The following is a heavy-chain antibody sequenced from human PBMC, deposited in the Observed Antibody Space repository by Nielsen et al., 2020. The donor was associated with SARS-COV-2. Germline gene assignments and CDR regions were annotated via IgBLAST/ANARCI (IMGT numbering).Heavy chain of an antibody. CDR3: SSPTVAY. V-gene: IGHV3-53*01. Sequence: GESLKISCAASGFTFSNFAMSWVRQAPGKGLEWVSVIYSGGSTYYADSVKGRFTISRDNSKNTLYLQMNSLKTEDTAVYYCSSPTVAYWGQGTLVTVSS. D-gene: IGHD4-23*01. CDR2: IYSGGST. J-gene: IGHJ4*02. CDR1: GFTFSNFA.